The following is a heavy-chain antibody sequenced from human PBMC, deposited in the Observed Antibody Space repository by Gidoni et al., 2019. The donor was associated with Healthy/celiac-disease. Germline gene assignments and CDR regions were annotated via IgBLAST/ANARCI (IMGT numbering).Heavy chain of an antibody. D-gene: IGHD2-21*02. J-gene: IGHJ4*02. CDR3: ARDGNCGGDCVDY. CDR2: IYMSGST. CDR1: GGSIGSYY. V-gene: IGHV4-4*07. Sequence: QVQLQESGPGLVKPSETLSLTCTVSGGSIGSYYWSWIRPPPGKGLEWIGRIYMSGSTTYNPSLKSRVTMSVDTSKNQFSLKLTSVTAADTAVYYCARDGNCGGDCVDYWGQGTLVTVSS.